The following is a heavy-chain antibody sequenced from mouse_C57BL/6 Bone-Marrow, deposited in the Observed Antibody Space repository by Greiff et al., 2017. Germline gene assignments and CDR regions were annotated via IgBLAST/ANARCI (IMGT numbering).Heavy chain of an antibody. CDR3: ARGWLQYYCDY. CDR1: GYTFTSYW. Sequence: QVQLQQPGAELVRPGTSVKLSCKASGYTFTSYWMHWVKQRPGQGLEWIGVIDPSDSYTNYNQKFKGKATLTVDTSSSTAYMQLSSLTSEDSAVYYCARGWLQYYCDYGGKGTTLTVSS. V-gene: IGHV1-59*01. D-gene: IGHD2-2*01. CDR2: IDPSDSYT. J-gene: IGHJ2*01.